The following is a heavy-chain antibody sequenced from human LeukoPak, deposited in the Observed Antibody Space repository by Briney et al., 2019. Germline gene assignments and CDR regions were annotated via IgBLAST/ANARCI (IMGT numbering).Heavy chain of an antibody. CDR2: IYYSGST. Sequence: SETLSLTCTVSGGSISSYYWSWIRQPPGEGLEWIGYIYYSGSTNYNPSLKSRVTISVDTSKNQFSLKLSSVTAADTAVYYCARGPGPGVYYYDSSGSDDFDYWGQGTLVTVSS. D-gene: IGHD3-22*01. V-gene: IGHV4-59*01. CDR1: GGSISSYY. J-gene: IGHJ4*02. CDR3: ARGPGPGVYYYDSSGSDDFDY.